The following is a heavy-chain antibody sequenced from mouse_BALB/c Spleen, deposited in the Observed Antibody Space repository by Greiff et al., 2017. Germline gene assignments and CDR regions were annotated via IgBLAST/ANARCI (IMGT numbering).Heavy chain of an antibody. D-gene: IGHD2-10*01. Sequence: EVKLVESGGGLVQPGGSMKLSCVASGFTFSNYWMNWVRQSPEKGLEWVAEIRLKSNNYATHYAESVKGRFTISRDDSKSSVYLQMNNLRAEDTGIYYCTTPYYGNYDWFAYWGQGTLVTVSA. V-gene: IGHV6-6*02. J-gene: IGHJ3*01. CDR1: GFTFSNYW. CDR3: TTPYYGNYDWFAY. CDR2: IRLKSNNYAT.